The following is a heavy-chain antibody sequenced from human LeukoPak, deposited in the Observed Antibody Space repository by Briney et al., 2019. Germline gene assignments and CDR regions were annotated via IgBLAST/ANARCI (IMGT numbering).Heavy chain of an antibody. Sequence: SVKVSCKASGGTFSSYAISWVRQAPGQGLEWMGGIIPIFGAANYAQKFQGRVTITTDESTSTAYMELSSLRPEDTAVYYCAREGCSCGSCYYAFDIWGQGTMVTVSS. D-gene: IGHD2-15*01. CDR3: AREGCSCGSCYYAFDI. V-gene: IGHV1-69*05. J-gene: IGHJ3*02. CDR1: GGTFSSYA. CDR2: IIPIFGAA.